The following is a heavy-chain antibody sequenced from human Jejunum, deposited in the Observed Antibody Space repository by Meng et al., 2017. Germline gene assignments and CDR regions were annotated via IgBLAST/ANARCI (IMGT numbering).Heavy chain of an antibody. Sequence: SLRLSCTASGFTVSSTYMNWVRQAPGKGLEWVSVISVDGNTYYADSVKGRFSISRDISQNTLYLQMNSLRVEDTALYYCARVGSRQDDAFDIWGQGTMVTVSS. CDR1: GFTVSSTY. D-gene: IGHD1-26*01. V-gene: IGHV3-66*02. CDR3: ARVGSRQDDAFDI. CDR2: ISVDGNT. J-gene: IGHJ3*02.